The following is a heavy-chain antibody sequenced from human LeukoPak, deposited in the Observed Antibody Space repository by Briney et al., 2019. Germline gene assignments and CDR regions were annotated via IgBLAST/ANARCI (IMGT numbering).Heavy chain of an antibody. J-gene: IGHJ4*02. CDR2: IRTSVSST. Sequence: PGGSLRLSCAASGFTFSSYGLSWVRQAPGKGLEWVSAIRTSVSSTYYADSVQGRFIISRDNSKNTLYLQMDSLRADGTAVYYCAKDLNNNGRGFDYWGQGTLVTVSS. V-gene: IGHV3-23*01. CDR1: GFTFSSYG. D-gene: IGHD1-14*01. CDR3: AKDLNNNGRGFDY.